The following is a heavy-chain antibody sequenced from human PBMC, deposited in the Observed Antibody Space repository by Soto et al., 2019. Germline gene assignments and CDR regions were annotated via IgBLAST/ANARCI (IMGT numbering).Heavy chain of an antibody. J-gene: IGHJ4*02. CDR3: ERESEDLTSNFDY. CDR1: GFTFTRYS. CDR2: ISSTTNYI. V-gene: IGHV3-21*01. Sequence: GGSLRLSCAASGFTFTRYSMNWVRQAPGKGLEWVSSISSTTNYIYYADSMKGRFTVSRDNAENSVYLDMNSLSAEDTAVYYCERESEDLTSNFDYWGQGTLVTVSS.